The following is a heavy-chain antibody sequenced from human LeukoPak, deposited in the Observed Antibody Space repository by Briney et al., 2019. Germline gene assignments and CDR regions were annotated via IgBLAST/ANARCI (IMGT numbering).Heavy chain of an antibody. CDR1: GDSIRSESFH. J-gene: IGHJ1*01. CDR3: AKSWGYAANSLHIQH. Sequence: PSQTLSLTCSVSGDSIRSESFHWNWIRQPAGKGLEWIGRIYITGSTDYNPSLKSRVTMLVDTSNNQFSLKLTSVTAADTAVYYCAKSWGYAANSLHIQHWGQGARVIVSA. V-gene: IGHV4-61*02. CDR2: IYITGST. D-gene: IGHD4-23*01.